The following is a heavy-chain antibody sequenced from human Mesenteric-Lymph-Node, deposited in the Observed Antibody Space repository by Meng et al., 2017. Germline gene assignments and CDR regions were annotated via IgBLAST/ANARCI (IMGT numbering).Heavy chain of an antibody. CDR1: GFTFTDAW. CDR2: IKSKPYGEKT. V-gene: IGHV3-15*05. CDR3: TYGVSFGGWYTDVDY. Sequence: GESLKISCAGSGFTFTDAWMSWFRQAPGKGLEWVGRIKSKPYGEKTEYAAPVKGRFTISRDDSKNMFYLQMNSLKIEDTAVYYCTYGVSFGGWYTDVDYWGRGTLVTVSS. J-gene: IGHJ4*02. D-gene: IGHD6-19*01.